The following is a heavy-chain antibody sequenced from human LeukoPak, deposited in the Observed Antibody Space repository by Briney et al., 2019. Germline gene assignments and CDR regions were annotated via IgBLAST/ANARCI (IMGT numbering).Heavy chain of an antibody. V-gene: IGHV4-4*07. J-gene: IGHJ2*01. CDR1: GGSSRNDI. D-gene: IGHD1-14*01. CDR3: ARNRDWYWFFDL. CDR2: IYMNGIA. Sequence: TSETLSLTCSVSGGSSRNDIWNWIRQPAGKGLEWIGRIYMNGIANYNPSLKSRVTMSLDTSNNQFSLKLYSVTAADTAVYYCARNRDWYWFFDLWGRGTLVTVSP.